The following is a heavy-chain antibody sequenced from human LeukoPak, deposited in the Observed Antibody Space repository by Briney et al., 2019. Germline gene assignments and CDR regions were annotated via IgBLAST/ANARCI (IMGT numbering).Heavy chain of an antibody. CDR1: GGSISSYH. Sequence: SETLSLTCTVSGGSISSYHWSWIRQPAGKGLEWIGRIYTSGSTNYNPSLKSRVTISVDTSKNQFSLKLSSVTAADTAVYYCARDTGYSSGWYWFDPWGQGTLVTVSS. CDR3: ARDTGYSSGWYWFDP. V-gene: IGHV4-4*07. J-gene: IGHJ5*02. D-gene: IGHD6-19*01. CDR2: IYTSGST.